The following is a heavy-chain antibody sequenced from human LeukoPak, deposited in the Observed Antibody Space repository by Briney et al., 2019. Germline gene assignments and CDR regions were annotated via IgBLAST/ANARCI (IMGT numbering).Heavy chain of an antibody. Sequence: ASVKVSCKSSGYTFTAYYMHWVRQAPGQGLEWMGWINPNSGGTNSSQKFQDRVTLTRDTSISTAYMELGSLRSDDTAIYYCARAYGSGSSYHPDYWGQGTLVTVSS. J-gene: IGHJ4*02. CDR1: GYTFTAYY. D-gene: IGHD3-10*01. CDR2: INPNSGGT. V-gene: IGHV1-2*02. CDR3: ARAYGSGSSYHPDY.